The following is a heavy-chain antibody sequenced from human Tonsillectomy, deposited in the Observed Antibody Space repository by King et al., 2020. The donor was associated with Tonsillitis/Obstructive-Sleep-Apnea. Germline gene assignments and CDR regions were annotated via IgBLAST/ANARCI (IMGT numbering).Heavy chain of an antibody. J-gene: IGHJ6*03. CDR3: ATQSDFWTLDYYYMDV. CDR1: GYNFTSYW. CDR2: IYPGDSDT. D-gene: IGHD3/OR15-3a*01. V-gene: IGHV5-51*01. Sequence: QLVQSGAEVKKPGESLKISCKGSGYNFTSYWIGWVRQMPGKGLEWMGIIYPGDSDTIYSPSFQGQVTISADKSISTAYLQWSSLKASDTAMYYCATQSDFWTLDYYYMDVWGKGTTVTVSS.